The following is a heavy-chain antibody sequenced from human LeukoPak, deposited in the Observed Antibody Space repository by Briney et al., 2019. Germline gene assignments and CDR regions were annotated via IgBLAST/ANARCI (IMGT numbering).Heavy chain of an antibody. J-gene: IGHJ6*03. CDR1: GGSISSYY. CDR2: IHYSGST. CDR3: ARTTEGYAGGPGYSYYYYMDV. V-gene: IGHV4-59*01. Sequence: PSETLSLTCTVSGGSISSYYWSWIRQPPGKGLEWLGYIHYSGSTHYNPSLKSRVTISVDTSKNQVSLKLRSVTAADTAVYYCARTTEGYAGGPGYSYYYYMDVWGKGTTVTISS. D-gene: IGHD5-12*01.